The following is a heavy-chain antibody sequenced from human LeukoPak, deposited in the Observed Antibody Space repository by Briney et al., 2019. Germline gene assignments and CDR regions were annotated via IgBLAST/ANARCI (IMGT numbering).Heavy chain of an antibody. D-gene: IGHD3-22*01. V-gene: IGHV3-23*01. J-gene: IGHJ4*02. CDR1: GFTFSSYA. Sequence: GGSLRLSCAASGFTFSSYAMSWVRQAPGKGLEWVSAISGSGGSTYYADSVKGRFTISRDNSKNTLYLQMNSLRDEDTAVYYCAKGPDRNYYFDYWGQGTLVTVSS. CDR3: AKGPDRNYYFDY. CDR2: ISGSGGST.